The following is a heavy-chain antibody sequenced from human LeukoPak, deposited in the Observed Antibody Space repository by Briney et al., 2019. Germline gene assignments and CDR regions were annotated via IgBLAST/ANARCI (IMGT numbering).Heavy chain of an antibody. J-gene: IGHJ4*02. D-gene: IGHD3-9*01. Sequence: PGGSLRLSCAASGFTFSSYAMSWVRQAPGKGLEWVAVIWYDGSNKYYADSVKGRFTISRDNSKNTLYLQMNSLRAEDTAVYYCARQTPKAYDIYYFDYWGQGTLVTVSS. CDR1: GFTFSSYA. V-gene: IGHV3-33*08. CDR2: IWYDGSNK. CDR3: ARQTPKAYDIYYFDY.